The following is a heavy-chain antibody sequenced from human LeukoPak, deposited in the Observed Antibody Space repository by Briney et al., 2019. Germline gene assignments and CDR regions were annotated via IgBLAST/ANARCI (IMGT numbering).Heavy chain of an antibody. CDR3: AGRPIASGNYAGMDV. Sequence: GGSLRLSCAASGFSFTSYAMTWVRQAPGKRLEWVSTISHSGVSTYYADSVKGRFTISRDKSKNTLYLQMNSLRVEDTAVYYCAGRPIASGNYAGMDVWGKGTTVTVSS. J-gene: IGHJ6*04. V-gene: IGHV3-23*01. CDR2: ISHSGVST. D-gene: IGHD3-10*01. CDR1: GFSFTSYA.